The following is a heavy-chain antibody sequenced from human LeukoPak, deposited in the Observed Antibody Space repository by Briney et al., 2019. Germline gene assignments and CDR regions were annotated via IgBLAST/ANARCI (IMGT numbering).Heavy chain of an antibody. V-gene: IGHV1-46*04. CDR3: AADWGESGGAS. CDR1: GYTFTSYY. Sequence: ASVKVSCKASGYTFTSYYMHWVRQAPGQGLEWMGVINPSGGSTSYAQKLQGRVTVTSDASTSTAYMELSSLRSEDTAVYYCAADWGESGGASWGQGTLVTVSS. D-gene: IGHD3-16*01. CDR2: INPSGGST. J-gene: IGHJ5*02.